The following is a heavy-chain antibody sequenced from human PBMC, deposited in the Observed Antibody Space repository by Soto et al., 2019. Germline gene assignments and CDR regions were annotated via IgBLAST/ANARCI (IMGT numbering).Heavy chain of an antibody. CDR3: AREKLGYCSGGSCYSDYYYYYMDV. D-gene: IGHD2-15*01. CDR1: GYTFTSYD. J-gene: IGHJ6*03. V-gene: IGHV1-8*01. CDR2: MNPNSGNT. Sequence: GASVKVSCKASGYTFTSYDINWVRQATGQGLEWMGWMNPNSGNTGYAQKFQGRVTMTRNTSISTAYMELSSLRSEDTAVYYCAREKLGYCSGGSCYSDYYYYYMDVWGKGTTVTVSS.